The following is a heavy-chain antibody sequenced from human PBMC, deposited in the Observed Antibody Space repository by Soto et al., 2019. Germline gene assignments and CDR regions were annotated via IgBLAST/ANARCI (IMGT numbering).Heavy chain of an antibody. D-gene: IGHD6-6*01. V-gene: IGHV3-21*01. CDR1: GFTFSSYS. CDR2: ISSSSSYI. J-gene: IGHJ6*02. CDR3: ASSSSPYYYYGMDV. Sequence: NPGGSLRLSCAASGFTFSSYSMNWVRQAPGKGLEWVSSISSSSSYIYYADSVKGRFTISRDNAKNSLYLQMNGLRAEDTAVYYCASSSSPYYYYGMDVWGQGTTVTVSS.